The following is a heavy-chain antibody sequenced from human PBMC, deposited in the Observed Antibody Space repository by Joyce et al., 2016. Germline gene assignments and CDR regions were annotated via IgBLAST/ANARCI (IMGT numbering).Heavy chain of an antibody. D-gene: IGHD6-13*01. Sequence: QVQLQQWGAGLLKPSETLSLTCAVYGGSFSGYYWTFIRQPPGKGLEWIGEINGGGITNNKPPLKSRVTILLDTSKNQFSLKLTSVTAADTAVYYCARGRGYTTSVRRRGMDVWGQGTTVTVSS. CDR1: GGSFSGYY. J-gene: IGHJ6*02. CDR2: INGGGIT. CDR3: ARGRGYTTSVRRRGMDV. V-gene: IGHV4-34*01.